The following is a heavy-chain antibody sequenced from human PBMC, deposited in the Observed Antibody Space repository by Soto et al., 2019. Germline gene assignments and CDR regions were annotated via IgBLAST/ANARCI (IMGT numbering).Heavy chain of an antibody. CDR3: ARENRYTIFGFFTADAAFDI. Sequence: GGSLRLSCAASGFTFSSYSMNWVRQAPGKGLEWVSSISSSSSYIYYADSVKGRFTISRDNAKNSLYLQMNSLRAEDTAVYYCARENRYTIFGFFTADAAFDICGQGTMVTVSS. CDR2: ISSSSSYI. V-gene: IGHV3-21*01. J-gene: IGHJ3*02. D-gene: IGHD3-3*01. CDR1: GFTFSSYS.